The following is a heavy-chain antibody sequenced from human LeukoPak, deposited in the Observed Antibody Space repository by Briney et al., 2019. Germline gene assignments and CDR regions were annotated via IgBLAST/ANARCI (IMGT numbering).Heavy chain of an antibody. CDR3: ARTRDDYTHADY. D-gene: IGHD5-24*01. J-gene: IGHJ4*02. CDR2: INPKSGGT. CDR1: GYTFTGYY. Sequence: ASVKVSCKASGYTFTGYYMHWVRQAPGQGLEWMGWINPKSGGTNYAQKFQGRVTMTRDTSISTAYMELSRLRSEDTAVYYCARTRDDYTHADYWGQGTLVTVSS. V-gene: IGHV1-2*02.